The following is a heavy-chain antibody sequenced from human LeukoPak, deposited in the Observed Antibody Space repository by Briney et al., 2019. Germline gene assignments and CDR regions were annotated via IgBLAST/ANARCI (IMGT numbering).Heavy chain of an antibody. J-gene: IGHJ4*02. CDR3: AKRDRPCSGDCSAPYYFDY. V-gene: IGHV3-48*02. Sequence: PGGSLRLSCAASGFTFSSYSMSWVRQAPGKGLEWVSYISSSSSTIYYADSVKGRFTISRDNAKNSLYLQMNSLRDEDTAVYYCAKRDRPCSGDCSAPYYFDYWGQGTLVTVSS. CDR1: GFTFSSYS. CDR2: ISSSSSTI. D-gene: IGHD2-21*02.